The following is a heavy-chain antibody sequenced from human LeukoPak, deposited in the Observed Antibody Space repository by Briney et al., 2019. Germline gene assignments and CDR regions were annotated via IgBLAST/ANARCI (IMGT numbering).Heavy chain of an antibody. J-gene: IGHJ5*02. CDR2: INHSGST. V-gene: IGHV4-34*01. Sequence: PSETLSLTCAVYGGSFSGYYWSWIRQPPGKGLEWIGEINHSGSTNYNPSLKSRVTISVDTSKNQFSLKLSSVTAADRAVYYCARGQYNYDILTGYPKRYNWFDPWGQGTLVTVSS. CDR3: ARGQYNYDILTGYPKRYNWFDP. D-gene: IGHD3-9*01. CDR1: GGSFSGYY.